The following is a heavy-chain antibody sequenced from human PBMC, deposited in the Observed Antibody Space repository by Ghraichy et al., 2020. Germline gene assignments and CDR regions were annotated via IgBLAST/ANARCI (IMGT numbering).Heavy chain of an antibody. CDR3: AKADCGADCYYYFDN. J-gene: IGHJ4*02. Sequence: GGSLRLSCAAIGFSFKRYVMGWVRQAPGKGLEWVSAISDSGLSTYYADSAKGRFTISRDNSGNRLYLEISSLRADDTAEYFCAKADCGADCYYYFDNWGQGTLVTVSS. V-gene: IGHV3-23*01. CDR2: ISDSGLST. CDR1: GFSFKRYV. D-gene: IGHD2-21*02.